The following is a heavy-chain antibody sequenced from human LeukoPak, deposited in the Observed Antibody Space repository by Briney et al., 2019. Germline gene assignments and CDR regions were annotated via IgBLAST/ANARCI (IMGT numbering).Heavy chain of an antibody. CDR2: IYYSGST. Sequence: PSETLSLTCTVSGGSISSSSYYWGWIRQPPGKGLEWIGSIYYSGSTYYNPSLKSRVTISVDTSKNQFSLKLSSVTAADTAVYYCARDSEYYYDSSGYSPVWGQGTLVTVSS. D-gene: IGHD3-22*01. CDR3: ARDSEYYYDSSGYSPV. V-gene: IGHV4-39*07. CDR1: GGSISSSSYY. J-gene: IGHJ4*02.